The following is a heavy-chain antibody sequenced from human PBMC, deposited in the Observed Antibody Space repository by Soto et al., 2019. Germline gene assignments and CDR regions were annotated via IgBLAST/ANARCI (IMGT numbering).Heavy chain of an antibody. CDR1: GFTFSSYA. D-gene: IGHD3-10*01. CDR2: ISGSGGST. J-gene: IGHJ6*02. V-gene: IGHV3-23*01. CDR3: AKKWGAVVRNLYYGMDV. Sequence: AGGSLRLSCAASGFTFSSYAMSWVRQAPGKGLEWVSAISGSGGSTYYADSVKGRFTISRDNPKNTLYLQMNRLRAEDTAVYYWAKKWGAVVRNLYYGMDVWGQGTTVTVS.